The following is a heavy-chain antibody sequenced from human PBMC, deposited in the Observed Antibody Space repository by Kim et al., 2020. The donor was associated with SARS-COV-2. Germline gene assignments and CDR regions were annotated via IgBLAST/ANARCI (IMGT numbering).Heavy chain of an antibody. V-gene: IGHV4-4*02. Sequence: SETLSLTCAVSGGSISSSNWWSWVRQPPGKGLEWIGEIYHSGSTNYNPSLKSRVTISVDKSKNQFSLKLSSVTAADTAVYYCARVRRRTPAYYFDYWGQGTLVTVSS. CDR2: IYHSGST. CDR1: GGSISSSNW. CDR3: ARVRRRTPAYYFDY. J-gene: IGHJ4*02. D-gene: IGHD6-6*01.